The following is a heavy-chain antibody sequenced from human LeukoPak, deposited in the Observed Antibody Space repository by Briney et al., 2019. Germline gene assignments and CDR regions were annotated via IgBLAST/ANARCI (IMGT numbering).Heavy chain of an antibody. CDR3: ARGFAAAGDYYYYYMDV. J-gene: IGHJ6*03. D-gene: IGHD6-13*01. Sequence: GGSLRLSCAASGFTFSSYWMSWVRQAPGKGLEWVANIKQDGSEKYYVDSVKGRFTISRDNAKNSLYLQMNGLRAEDTAVYYCARGFAAAGDYYYYYMDVWGKGTTVTVSS. V-gene: IGHV3-7*01. CDR1: GFTFSSYW. CDR2: IKQDGSEK.